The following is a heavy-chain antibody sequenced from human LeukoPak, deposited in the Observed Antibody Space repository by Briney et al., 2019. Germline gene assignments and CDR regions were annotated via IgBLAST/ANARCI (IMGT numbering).Heavy chain of an antibody. J-gene: IGHJ5*02. CDR1: GGSISSYY. CDR2: IYTSGST. D-gene: IGHD3-9*01. Sequence: SETLSLTCSVSGGSISSYYWSWIRQPAGKGLEWIGRIYTSGSTNYNPSLKSRVTMSVDTSKNQFSLKLSSVTAADTAVYYCARVTDDILTGYYHRFNWFDPWGQGTLVTVSS. CDR3: ARVTDDILTGYYHRFNWFDP. V-gene: IGHV4-4*07.